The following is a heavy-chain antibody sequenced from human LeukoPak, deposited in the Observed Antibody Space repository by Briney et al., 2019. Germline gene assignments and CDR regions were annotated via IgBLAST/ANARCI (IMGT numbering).Heavy chain of an antibody. CDR2: ISWNSGSI. CDR1: GFTFDDYA. Sequence: GGSLRLSCAASGFTFDDYAMHWVRQAPGKGLEWVSGISWNSGSIGYADSVKGRFTISRDNAKNSLHLQMNSLRAEDTALYYCAKARSYYYDSSGYSTHWGQGTLVTVSS. J-gene: IGHJ1*01. CDR3: AKARSYYYDSSGYSTH. D-gene: IGHD3-22*01. V-gene: IGHV3-9*01.